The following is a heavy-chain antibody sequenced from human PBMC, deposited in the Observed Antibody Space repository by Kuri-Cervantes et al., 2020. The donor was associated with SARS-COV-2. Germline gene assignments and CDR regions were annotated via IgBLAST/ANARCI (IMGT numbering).Heavy chain of an antibody. CDR3: ARTSGYYSDYFDY. J-gene: IGHJ4*02. CDR1: GGSFSSYY. V-gene: IGHV4-39*01. D-gene: IGHD3-22*01. Sequence: SQTLSLTCAVYGGSFSSYYWGWIRQPPGKGLEWIGGIYYSGSTYYNPSLKSRVTISVDTSKNQFSLKLSSVTAADTAVYYCARTSGYYSDYFDYWGQGTLVTVSS. CDR2: IYYSGST.